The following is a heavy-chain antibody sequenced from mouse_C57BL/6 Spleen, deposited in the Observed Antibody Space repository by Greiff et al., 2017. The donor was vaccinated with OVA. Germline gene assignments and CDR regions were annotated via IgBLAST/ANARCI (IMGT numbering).Heavy chain of an antibody. CDR2: IYPGSGST. CDR1: GYTFTSYW. V-gene: IGHV1-55*01. D-gene: IGHD1-1*01. J-gene: IGHJ2*01. CDR3: ARGYYYYHY. Sequence: VQLQQSGAELVKPGASVTMSCKASGYTFTSYWITWVKQRPGQGLEGIGDIYPGSGSTNYNAKFKSKATLTLDTSSSTAYMQLSSLTSEDSAVYYFARGYYYYHYWGQGTTLTVSS.